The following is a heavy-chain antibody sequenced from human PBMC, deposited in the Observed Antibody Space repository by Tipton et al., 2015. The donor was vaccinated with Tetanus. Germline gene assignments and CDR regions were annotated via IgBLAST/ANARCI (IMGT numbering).Heavy chain of an antibody. CDR3: ARDSRVLGPWFY. J-gene: IGHJ4*02. CDR1: GFTFDDYA. D-gene: IGHD3-16*01. CDR2: IHYSGST. V-gene: IGHV4-59*12. Sequence: LRLSCAASGFTFDDYAMHWVRQAPGKGLEWIGYIHYSGSTNYNPSLKSRVTISVDTSKNQFSLKLSSVTAADTAVYYCARDSRVLGPWFYWGQGSLVTVSS.